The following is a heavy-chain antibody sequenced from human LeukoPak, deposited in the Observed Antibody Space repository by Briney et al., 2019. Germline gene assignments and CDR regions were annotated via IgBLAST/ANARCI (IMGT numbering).Heavy chain of an antibody. CDR3: ARARSDYTYGYFDY. J-gene: IGHJ4*02. D-gene: IGHD3-16*01. Sequence: SETLSLTCTVSGGSISNRTNYWGWIRQAPGKVLEWLGSFYYNGNTYYRPSLEGRVTVSVKTSKNQFSLRLSSVTAADTAVYYCARARSDYTYGYFDYWGQGTLVTVS. CDR1: GGSISNRTNY. V-gene: IGHV4-39*01. CDR2: FYYNGNT.